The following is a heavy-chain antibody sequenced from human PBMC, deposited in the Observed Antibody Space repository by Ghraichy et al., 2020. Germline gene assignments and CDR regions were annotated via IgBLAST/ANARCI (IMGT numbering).Heavy chain of an antibody. Sequence: SETLSLTCTVSGGSISSGSYYWSWFRQPAGKGLEWIGRIYTSGSTNYNHSLKSRVTMSVDTSKNQFSLKLSSVTAADTAVYYCARAASPIVGASLDAFDIWGQGTIVTVSS. J-gene: IGHJ3*02. CDR3: ARAASPIVGASLDAFDI. CDR2: IYTSGST. V-gene: IGHV4-61*02. D-gene: IGHD1-26*01. CDR1: GGSISSGSYY.